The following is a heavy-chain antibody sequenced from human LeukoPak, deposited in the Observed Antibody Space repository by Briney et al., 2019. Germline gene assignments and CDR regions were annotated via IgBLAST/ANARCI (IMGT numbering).Heavy chain of an antibody. D-gene: IGHD1-14*01. Sequence: SVKVSCKASGGTFSSYAISWVRQAPGQGLEWMGRIIPILGIANYAQKFQGRVTIAADKSTSTAYMELSSLRSEDTAVYYCARDRNRYGMDVWGQGTTVTVSS. V-gene: IGHV1-69*04. J-gene: IGHJ6*02. CDR2: IIPILGIA. CDR3: ARDRNRYGMDV. CDR1: GGTFSSYA.